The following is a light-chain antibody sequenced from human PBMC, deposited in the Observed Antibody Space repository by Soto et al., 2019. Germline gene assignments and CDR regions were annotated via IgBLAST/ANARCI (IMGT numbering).Light chain of an antibody. J-gene: IGLJ2*01. V-gene: IGLV2-8*01. CDR1: SSDVGGYTS. Sequence: QSVLTQPPSASGSPGQSVAISCTGTSSDVGGYTSVSWYQQHPGKAPKLMIYDVTKRPSGVPDRFSGSKSGNTASLTVAGLQAEDEADYFCSSFSGTNSLYVLFGGVTNLTVL. CDR2: DVT. CDR3: SSFSGTNSLYVL.